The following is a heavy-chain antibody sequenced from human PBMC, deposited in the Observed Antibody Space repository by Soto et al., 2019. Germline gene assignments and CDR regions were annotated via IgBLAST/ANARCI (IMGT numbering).Heavy chain of an antibody. CDR1: GGSFSGYY. CDR2: INHSGST. Sequence: SETLSLTCAVYGGSFSGYYWSWIRQPPGKGLEWIGEINHSGSTNYNPSLKSRVTISVDTSKNQFSLKLSSVTAADTAVYYCARRIYYYGSGRFDYWGQGTLVTDSS. CDR3: ARRIYYYGSGRFDY. V-gene: IGHV4-34*01. J-gene: IGHJ4*02. D-gene: IGHD3-10*01.